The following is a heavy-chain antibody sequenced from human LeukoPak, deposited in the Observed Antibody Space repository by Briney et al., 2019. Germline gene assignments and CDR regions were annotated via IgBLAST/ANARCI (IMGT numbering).Heavy chain of an antibody. CDR3: AREDYGDYYFDY. CDR2: VNSDGSST. V-gene: IGHV3-74*01. D-gene: IGHD4-17*01. J-gene: IGHJ4*02. Sequence: GGSLRLSCAASGFTFSNYWMHWVRQAPGKGLVWVSRVNSDGSSTTYADSAKGRFTISRDNAKNTLYLQMNSLRAEDTAVYYCAREDYGDYYFDYWGQGTLVTVSS. CDR1: GFTFSNYW.